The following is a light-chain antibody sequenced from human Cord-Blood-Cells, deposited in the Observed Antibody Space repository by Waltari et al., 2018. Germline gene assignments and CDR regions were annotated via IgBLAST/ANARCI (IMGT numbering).Light chain of an antibody. CDR1: QGISSA. CDR3: QQFNSYPQT. CDR2: DAS. V-gene: IGKV1-13*02. J-gene: IGKJ1*01. Sequence: AIQLTQSPSSLSASVGERVTITCRASQGISSALAWYQQTPGKAPKLLIYDASSLESGVPSRFSGSGSGTDFTLTISSLQPEDFATYYCQQFNSYPQTFGQGTKVEIK.